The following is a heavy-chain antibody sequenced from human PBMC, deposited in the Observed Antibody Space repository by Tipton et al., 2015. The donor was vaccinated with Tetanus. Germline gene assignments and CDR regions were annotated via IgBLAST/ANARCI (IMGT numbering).Heavy chain of an antibody. J-gene: IGHJ4*02. D-gene: IGHD6-13*01. CDR3: ARHGGPGGIAALGY. CDR2: INPDSGGT. V-gene: IGHV1-2*02. CDR1: GYTFTGYY. Sequence: QLVQSGAEVKKPGASVKVSCKASGYTFTGYYMDWVRQAPGQGLEWMGWINPDSGGTTYAQKFQGRVTMTRDPSISTAYLQWRSLKASDPPKYYCARHGGPGGIAALGYWGQGTLVTVSS.